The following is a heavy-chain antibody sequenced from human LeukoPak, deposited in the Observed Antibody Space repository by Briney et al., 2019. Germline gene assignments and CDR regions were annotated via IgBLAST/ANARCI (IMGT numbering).Heavy chain of an antibody. D-gene: IGHD2-21*02. CDR3: AIPPGYCGNDCSFDH. J-gene: IGHJ4*02. CDR1: GYSFSNYW. V-gene: IGHV5-51*01. CDR2: IYPGDYET. Sequence: GESLKVSCEGSGYSFSNYWIGWVRQMPGKGLEWMGIIYPGDYETRYSPSFQGLVTISVDKSISTAYLQWSSLKASDTAMYYCAIPPGYCGNDCSFDHWGQGTLVTVSS.